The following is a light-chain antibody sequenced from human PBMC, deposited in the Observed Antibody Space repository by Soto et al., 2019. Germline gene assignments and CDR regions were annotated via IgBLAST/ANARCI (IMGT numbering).Light chain of an antibody. CDR1: NTDLGVYGY. CDR3: FSKISGFVYG. CDR2: DVN. Sequence: QSALAQPASVSGSFGQSITISCSGPNTDLGVYGYVSWYQHHPGKAPKLLIYDVNNRPSGISDRFFGSKSGDTASLTISGLQAEDEADYFCFSKISGFVYGFGTGTKVTVL. J-gene: IGLJ1*01. V-gene: IGLV2-14*01.